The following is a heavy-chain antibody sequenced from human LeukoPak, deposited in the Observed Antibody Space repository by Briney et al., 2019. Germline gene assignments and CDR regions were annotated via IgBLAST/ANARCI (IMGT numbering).Heavy chain of an antibody. D-gene: IGHD2-15*01. Sequence: GGSLRLSCAASGFTFSSYAVHWVRQAPGKGLEWVAVISFDGSDKFYADSVKGRFTISRDNSKNTLYLQLNSPRAEDTAVYYCATQPCSGGRCYLLHWGQGTLVTVSS. J-gene: IGHJ4*02. CDR3: ATQPCSGGRCYLLH. CDR2: ISFDGSDK. CDR1: GFTFSSYA. V-gene: IGHV3-30*04.